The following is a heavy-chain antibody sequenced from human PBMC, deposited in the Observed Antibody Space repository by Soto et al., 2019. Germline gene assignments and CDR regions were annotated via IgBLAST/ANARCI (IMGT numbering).Heavy chain of an antibody. CDR1: GLTFRSYW. CDR2: INQDGSES. Sequence: GGSLRLSCVVSGLTFRSYWMSWVRQAPGKGLEWVANINQDGSESYYVDSVKGRFTISRDNAKNSLYLQMTSLRAEDTAVYYCARPARECSSPGCANWGQGTLVPVSS. V-gene: IGHV3-7*01. J-gene: IGHJ4*02. CDR3: ARPARECSSPGCAN. D-gene: IGHD2-2*01.